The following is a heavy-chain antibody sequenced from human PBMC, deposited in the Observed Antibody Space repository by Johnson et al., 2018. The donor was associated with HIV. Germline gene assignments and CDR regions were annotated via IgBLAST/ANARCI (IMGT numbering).Heavy chain of an antibody. D-gene: IGHD1-26*01. CDR3: ARITPPSYSGSYYGAFDI. J-gene: IGHJ3*02. CDR1: GFTVSSNY. CDR2: ISSSGSTI. V-gene: IGHV3-11*01. Sequence: VQLVESGGGVVQPGRSLRLSCAASGFTVSSNYMSWIRQAPGKGLEWVSYISSSGSTIYYADSVKGRFTISRDNAKNSLYLQMNSLRAEDTALYYCARITPPSYSGSYYGAFDIWGQGTMVTVSS.